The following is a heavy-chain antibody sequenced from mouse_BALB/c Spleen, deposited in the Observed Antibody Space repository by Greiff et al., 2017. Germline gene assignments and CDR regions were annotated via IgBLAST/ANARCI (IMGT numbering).Heavy chain of an antibody. J-gene: IGHJ4*01. Sequence: QVQLQQSGAELVRPGSSVKISCKASGYAFSSYWMNWVKQRPGQGLEWIGQIYPGDGDTNYNGKFKGKATLTADKSSSTAYMQLSSLTSDDSAVYFCARRDDYEDYAMDYWGQGTSVTVSS. D-gene: IGHD2-4*01. V-gene: IGHV1-80*01. CDR1: GYAFSSYW. CDR2: IYPGDGDT. CDR3: ARRDDYEDYAMDY.